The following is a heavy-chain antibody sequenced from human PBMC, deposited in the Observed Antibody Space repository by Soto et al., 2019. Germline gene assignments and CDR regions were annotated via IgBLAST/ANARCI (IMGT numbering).Heavy chain of an antibody. CDR2: ISGSGGST. V-gene: IGHV3-23*01. CDR3: AKWGYGDEDFDY. Sequence: EVQLLESGRGLVQPGGSLRLSCAASGFTFSSYAMSWVRQAPGKGLEWVSAISGSGGSTYYADSVKGRFTISRDNSKNTLYLQMNSLRAEDTAVYYCAKWGYGDEDFDYWGQGTLVTVSS. CDR1: GFTFSSYA. D-gene: IGHD4-17*01. J-gene: IGHJ4*02.